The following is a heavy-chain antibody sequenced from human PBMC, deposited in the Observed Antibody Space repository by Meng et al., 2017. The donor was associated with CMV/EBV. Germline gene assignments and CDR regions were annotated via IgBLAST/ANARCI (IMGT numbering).Heavy chain of an antibody. D-gene: IGHD1-26*01. V-gene: IGHV1-18*01. CDR3: ARDASGVDY. CDR1: GYTFTSYG. J-gene: IGHJ4*02. Sequence: ASVKVSCKASGYTFTSYGISWVRQAPGQGLEWMGWISAYNGNTNYAQKLQGRVTMTRDTSTSTVYMELSSLRSEDTAVYYCARDASGVDYWGQGTLVTVSS. CDR2: ISAYNGNT.